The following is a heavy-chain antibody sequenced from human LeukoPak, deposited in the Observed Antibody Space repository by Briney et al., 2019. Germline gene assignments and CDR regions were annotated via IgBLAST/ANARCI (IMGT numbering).Heavy chain of an antibody. J-gene: IGHJ5*01. CDR2: IHYSGNT. CDR1: GGSINSYY. D-gene: IGHD2-2*01. Sequence: SETLSLTCTVAGGSINSYYWSWIRQRPGKGLEWIGYIHYSGNTNYNPSLKSRVTISIDMYKKQFSLKLSSVTAADTAVYYCARLWGYCSSTSCYGASYFDSWGQGTLVTVSS. V-gene: IGHV4-59*01. CDR3: ARLWGYCSSTSCYGASYFDS.